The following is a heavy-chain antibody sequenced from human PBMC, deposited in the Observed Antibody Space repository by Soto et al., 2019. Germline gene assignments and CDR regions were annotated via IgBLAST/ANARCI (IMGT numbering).Heavy chain of an antibody. CDR2: IWYDGSDK. V-gene: IGHV3-33*01. CDR1: RFTFSSYG. Sequence: QVQLVESGGGVVQPGRSLRLSCAASRFTFSSYGMHWVRQAPGKGLEWVALIWYDGSDKFYADSVKGRFTISRDNSKNTLYLQMNSLRAEDTAVYYCASGSSYSSSWGHAFDIWGQGTMVTVSS. CDR3: ASGSSYSSSWGHAFDI. D-gene: IGHD6-13*01. J-gene: IGHJ3*02.